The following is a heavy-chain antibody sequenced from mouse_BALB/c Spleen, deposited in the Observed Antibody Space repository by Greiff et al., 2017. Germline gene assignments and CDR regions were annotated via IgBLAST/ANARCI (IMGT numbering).Heavy chain of an antibody. Sequence: QVQLQQSGAELMKPGASVKISCKATGYTFSSYWIEWVKQRPGHGLEWIGEILPGSGSTNYNEKFKGKATFTADTSSNTAYMQLSSLTSEDSAVYYCAYYGSSYLPMDYWGQGTSVTVSS. CDR2: ILPGSGST. D-gene: IGHD1-1*01. CDR3: AYYGSSYLPMDY. V-gene: IGHV1-9*01. CDR1: GYTFSSYW. J-gene: IGHJ4*01.